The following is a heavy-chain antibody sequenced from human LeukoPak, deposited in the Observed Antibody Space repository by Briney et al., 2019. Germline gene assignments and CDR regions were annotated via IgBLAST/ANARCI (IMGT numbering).Heavy chain of an antibody. J-gene: IGHJ4*02. V-gene: IGHV1-18*01. CDR3: VRDLNHVMFRSLDY. CDR1: GYTFETYG. D-gene: IGHD2-21*01. CDR2: VTTYSGNV. Sequence: ASVKVSCKASGYTFETYGISWVRRAPGQGLEWMGRVTTYSGNVDYAQKLQGRVTLTTDTSTSTAYMELRSLRSDDTAVYYCVRDLNHVMFRSLDYWGQGTLVTVSS.